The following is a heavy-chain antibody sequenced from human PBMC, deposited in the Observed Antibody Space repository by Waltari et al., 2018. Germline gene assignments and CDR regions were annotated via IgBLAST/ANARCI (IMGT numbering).Heavy chain of an antibody. CDR3: ASGSIGSYGANS. V-gene: IGHV1-69*12. CDR1: GGTFRSYA. CDR2: FIPICGTA. J-gene: IGHJ5*02. Sequence: QVQLVQSGAEVKKPGSSVKVSCKASGGTFRSYAISGVRQAPGQGLEWMVWFIPICGTANYAQTFQGRVTITADESTSTAYMELSSLRSEDTAVYYCASGSIGSYGANSWGQGTLVTVSS. D-gene: IGHD5-18*01.